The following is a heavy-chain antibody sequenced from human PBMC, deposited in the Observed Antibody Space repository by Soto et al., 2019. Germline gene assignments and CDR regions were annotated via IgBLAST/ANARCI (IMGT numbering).Heavy chain of an antibody. CDR3: ARVNYGDYVFYY. D-gene: IGHD4-17*01. CDR2: IYYSGST. V-gene: IGHV4-30-4*01. CDR1: GGSISSGDYY. Sequence: QVQLQESGPGLVKPSQTLSLTCTVSGGSISSGDYYWSWIRQPPGKGLEWIGYIYYSGSTYYNPSLKRRVTISVDTSKNQFSLKLSSVTASDTAVYDCARVNYGDYVFYYWGQGTLVTVSS. J-gene: IGHJ4*02.